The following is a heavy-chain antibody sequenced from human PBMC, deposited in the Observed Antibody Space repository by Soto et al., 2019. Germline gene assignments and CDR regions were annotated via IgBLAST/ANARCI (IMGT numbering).Heavy chain of an antibody. CDR2: ISGSGGST. CDR3: AKGLYSGSYFDY. CDR1: GFTFSSYA. V-gene: IGHV3-23*01. Sequence: VGSLRLSCAASGFTFSSYAMTWVRQAPGKGLEWVSAISGSGGSTYYADSVEGQFTISRDNSKNTLYLQMNSLRAEDTAVYYCAKGLYSGSYFDYWGQGTLVTVSS. J-gene: IGHJ4*02. D-gene: IGHD1-26*01.